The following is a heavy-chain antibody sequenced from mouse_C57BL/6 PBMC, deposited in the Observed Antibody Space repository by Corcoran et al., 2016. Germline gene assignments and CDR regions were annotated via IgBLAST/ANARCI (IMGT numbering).Heavy chain of an antibody. V-gene: IGHV9-3*01. CDR1: GYTFTTYG. CDR2: INTYSGVP. D-gene: IGHD1-1*01. CDR3: ARPYEGRAMDY. J-gene: IGHJ4*01. Sequence: QIQFVQSGPELKKPGETVKISCKASGYTFTTYGMSWVKQAPGKGLKWMGWINTYSGVPTYADVFKGRFAFSLETSASTAYLQINSLKNEDTATYCCARPYEGRAMDYWGQGTSVTVSS.